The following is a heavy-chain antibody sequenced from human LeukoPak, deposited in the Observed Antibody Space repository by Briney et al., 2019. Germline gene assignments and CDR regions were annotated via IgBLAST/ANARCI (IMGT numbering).Heavy chain of an antibody. CDR3: ARGQGSMSSVYYYYYMDV. Sequence: NPSETLSLTCTVSGYSISSGYYWGWIRQPPGKGLEWIGYIYYSGSTNYNPSLKSRVTISVDTSKNQFSLKLSSVTAADTAVYYCARGQGSMSSVYYYYYMDVWGKGTTVTISS. CDR2: IYYSGST. D-gene: IGHD2-15*01. J-gene: IGHJ6*03. CDR1: GYSISSGYY. V-gene: IGHV4-59*01.